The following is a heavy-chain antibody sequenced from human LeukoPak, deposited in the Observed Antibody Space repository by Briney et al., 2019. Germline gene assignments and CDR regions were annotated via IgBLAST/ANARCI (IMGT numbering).Heavy chain of an antibody. J-gene: IGHJ4*02. D-gene: IGHD1-14*01. CDR3: ARDRTTWERMGY. CDR1: GYSISSGYY. CDR2: IHHSGGT. Sequence: SETLSLTCTVSGYSISSGYYWGWIRQPPGKGLEWIGAIHHSGGTYYNPSLKSRVTISIDTSKNHFSLKLTSVTAADAAVYYCARDRTTWERMGYWGQGTLVTVPS. V-gene: IGHV4-38-2*02.